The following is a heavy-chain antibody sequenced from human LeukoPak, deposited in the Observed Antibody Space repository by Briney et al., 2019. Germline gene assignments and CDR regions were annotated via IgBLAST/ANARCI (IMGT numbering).Heavy chain of an antibody. J-gene: IGHJ4*02. CDR1: GGSISSSSYY. CDR2: INHSGST. CDR3: ARGPTYSSSWWDY. V-gene: IGHV4-39*07. Sequence: SETLSLTCTVSGGSISSSSYYWSWIRQPPGKGLEWIGEINHSGSTNYNPSLKSRVTISVDTSKNQFSLKLSSVTAADTAVYYCARGPTYSSSWWDYWGQGTLVTVSS. D-gene: IGHD6-13*01.